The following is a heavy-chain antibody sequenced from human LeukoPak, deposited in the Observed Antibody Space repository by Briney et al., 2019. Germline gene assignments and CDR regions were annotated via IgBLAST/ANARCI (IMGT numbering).Heavy chain of an antibody. J-gene: IGHJ3*02. V-gene: IGHV3-30*18. D-gene: IGHD3-22*01. Sequence: PGRYLRLSCAASGFTFSSYGMNWVRQAPGKGLEWVAVISYDGSNNYYADSVKGRFTISRDNSKNTLYLQMNSLRAEDTAVYYCAKDGSSGYYPYAFDIWGQGTKVTVSS. CDR2: ISYDGSNN. CDR3: AKDGSSGYYPYAFDI. CDR1: GFTFSSYG.